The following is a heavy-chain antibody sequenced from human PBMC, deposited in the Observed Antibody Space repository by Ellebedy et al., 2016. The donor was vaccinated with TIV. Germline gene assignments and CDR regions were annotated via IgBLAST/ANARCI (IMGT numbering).Heavy chain of an antibody. V-gene: IGHV1-18*01. J-gene: IGHJ4*02. CDR1: GYTFINYG. CDR2: ISNYDGHT. Sequence: ASVKVSXXASGYTFINYGISWVRQAPGQGLEWMAWISNYDGHTNYAQKFQGRVTMTRDTSISTAYMELSSLSSEDTAVYFCARNLASTGNFDYWGQGTLVTVSS. CDR3: ARNLASTGNFDY. D-gene: IGHD1-1*01.